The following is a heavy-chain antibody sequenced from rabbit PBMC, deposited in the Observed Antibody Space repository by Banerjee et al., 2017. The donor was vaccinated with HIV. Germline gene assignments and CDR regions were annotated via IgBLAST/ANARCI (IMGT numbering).Heavy chain of an antibody. V-gene: IGHV1S45*01. J-gene: IGHJ4*01. CDR3: AREKRYYYDDYGDFNL. CDR2: FYADSGST. Sequence: QEQLEESGGDLVKPEGSLTLTCTASGFSFTDNYWISWVRQAPGKGLEWIASFYADSGSTNYASWAKGRFTISKTSSTTVTLQMTSLTAADTATYFCAREKRYYYDDYGDFNLWGQGTLVTVS. CDR1: GFSFTDNYW. D-gene: IGHD2-1*01.